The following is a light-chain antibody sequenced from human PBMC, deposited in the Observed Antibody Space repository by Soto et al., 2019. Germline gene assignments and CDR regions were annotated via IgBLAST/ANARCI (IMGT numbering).Light chain of an antibody. V-gene: IGKV3-20*01. CDR1: QSVPGNY. Sequence: EIVLTQSPDTLSLSPGEGATLSCRASQSVPGNYLAWLQQRPGQAPRLLIYGASSRATGIPDRFSGSGSGTGFILTLSRPEPEDFAGYYLHQYTSPPLTLGQGTRVE. J-gene: IGKJ1*01. CDR2: GAS. CDR3: HQYTSPPLT.